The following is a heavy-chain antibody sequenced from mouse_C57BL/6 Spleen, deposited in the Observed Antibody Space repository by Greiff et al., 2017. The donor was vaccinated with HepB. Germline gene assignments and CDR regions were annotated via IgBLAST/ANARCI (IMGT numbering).Heavy chain of an antibody. CDR1: GYAFSSSW. Sequence: QVQLQQSGPELVKPGASVKISCKASGYAFSSSWMNWVKQRPGKGLEWIGRIYPGDGDTNYNGKFKGKATLTADKSSSTAYMQLSSLTSEDSAVYFCARERDYEAWYFDVWGTGTTVTVSS. D-gene: IGHD2-4*01. V-gene: IGHV1-82*01. CDR3: ARERDYEAWYFDV. J-gene: IGHJ1*03. CDR2: IYPGDGDT.